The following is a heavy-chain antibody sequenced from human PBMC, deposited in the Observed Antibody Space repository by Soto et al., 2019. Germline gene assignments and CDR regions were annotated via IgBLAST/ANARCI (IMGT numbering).Heavy chain of an antibody. Sequence: ASVKVSCKASGYTFTGYYMYWVRQAPGKGLEWMGWINPNSGGTNYAQKFQGWVTMTRDTSISTAYMELSRLRSDDTAVYYCARSPLGAAAGGRGNYYYYGMDVWGQGTTVTV. CDR3: ARSPLGAAAGGRGNYYYYGMDV. V-gene: IGHV1-2*04. J-gene: IGHJ6*02. CDR2: INPNSGGT. CDR1: GYTFTGYY. D-gene: IGHD6-13*01.